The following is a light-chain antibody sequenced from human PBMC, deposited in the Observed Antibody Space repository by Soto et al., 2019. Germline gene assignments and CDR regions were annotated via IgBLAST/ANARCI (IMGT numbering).Light chain of an antibody. V-gene: IGKV3-11*01. CDR1: QDISNF. CDR3: KQRPSGPPFT. J-gene: IGKJ2*01. CDR2: DAS. Sequence: EIVLAQSPATLSLSPGERATLSCRASQDISNFLAWYQQRPGQAPRLLIYDASNRATGIPARFSGSGSGTDFTLTTVGLEPEVFAIYYCKQRPSGPPFTFGRGTKLEL.